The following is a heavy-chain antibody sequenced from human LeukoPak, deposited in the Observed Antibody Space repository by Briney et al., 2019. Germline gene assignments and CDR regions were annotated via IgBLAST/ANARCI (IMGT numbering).Heavy chain of an antibody. CDR1: GGTFSSYA. J-gene: IGHJ5*02. Sequence: ASVEVSCKASGGTFSSYAISWVRQAPGQGLEWMGGIIPTFGTANYAQKFQGRVTITTDESTSTAYMELSSLRSEDTAVYYCARGDLGHYYDSSGYYSWFDPWGQGTLVTVSS. D-gene: IGHD3-22*01. CDR2: IIPTFGTA. V-gene: IGHV1-69*05. CDR3: ARGDLGHYYDSSGYYSWFDP.